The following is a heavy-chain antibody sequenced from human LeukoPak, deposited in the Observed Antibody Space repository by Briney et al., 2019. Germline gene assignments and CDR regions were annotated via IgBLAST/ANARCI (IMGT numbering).Heavy chain of an antibody. D-gene: IGHD6-13*01. V-gene: IGHV3-48*03. CDR3: AKDATAVVGTVYMDV. CDR1: GFTFSNYE. J-gene: IGHJ6*03. Sequence: GGSLRLSCAASGFTFSNYEMNWVRQAPGKGLEWISHISNFGDIIHYADSVEGRFTISRDNAKNSLYLQMDSLRAEDTAVYYCAKDATAVVGTVYMDVWGKGITVTISS. CDR2: ISNFGDII.